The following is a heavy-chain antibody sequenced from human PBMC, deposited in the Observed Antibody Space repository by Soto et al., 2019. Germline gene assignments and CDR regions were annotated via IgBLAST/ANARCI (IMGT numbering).Heavy chain of an antibody. Sequence: GSLRLSCTDSGFIFDSYAMSWVRQAPGKGLECISTISGSGHNTYYADSVKGRFTISRDSSKDTVYLQMNNIRADDTAVYFCGGGPDYRNNYYYGMDVWGQGTTVTVSS. CDR1: GFIFDSYA. J-gene: IGHJ6*02. CDR2: ISGSGHNT. CDR3: GGGPDYRNNYYYGMDV. V-gene: IGHV3-23*01. D-gene: IGHD3-16*01.